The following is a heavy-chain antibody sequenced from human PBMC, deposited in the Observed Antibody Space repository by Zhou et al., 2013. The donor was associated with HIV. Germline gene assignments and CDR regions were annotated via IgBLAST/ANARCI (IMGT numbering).Heavy chain of an antibody. CDR3: ARHRRYGDNSYAFDI. CDR2: MNPRSGNT. CDR1: GYTFTNYD. D-gene: IGHD2-21*01. J-gene: IGHJ3*02. Sequence: QVQLVQSGAEVRKPGASVKVSCKASGYTFTNYDINWVRQATGQGLEWMGWMNPRSGNTGYAQKFQGRVTITRNTSINTAYMELSSLRSEDTGVYYCARHRRYGDNSYAFDIWSQGTMVTVSS. V-gene: IGHV1-8*03.